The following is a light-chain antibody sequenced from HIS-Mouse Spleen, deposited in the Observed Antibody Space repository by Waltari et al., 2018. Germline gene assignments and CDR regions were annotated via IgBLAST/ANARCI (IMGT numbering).Light chain of an antibody. CDR2: DAS. J-gene: IGKJ5*01. Sequence: EIVLTQSPATLSLSPGERATLPCRASQSVSSYLAWYQQKPGQAPRLLIYDASNRATGIPARFSGSGSGTDFTLTISSLEPEDCAVYYCQQRSNWPITFGQGTRLEIK. CDR3: QQRSNWPIT. CDR1: QSVSSY. V-gene: IGKV3-11*01.